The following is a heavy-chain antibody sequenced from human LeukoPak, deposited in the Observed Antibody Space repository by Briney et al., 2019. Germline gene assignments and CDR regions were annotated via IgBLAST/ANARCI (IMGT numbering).Heavy chain of an antibody. D-gene: IGHD2-15*01. CDR2: IWYDGSNK. Sequence: TGGSLRLSCAASGFTFSSYGMHWVRQAPGKGLEWVAVIWYDGSNKYYADSVKGRFTISRDNAKNTLYLQMNSLRAEDTAVYYCARSPGYCSGGSCPGYYYYGMDVWGQGTTVTVSS. J-gene: IGHJ6*02. CDR1: GFTFSSYG. CDR3: ARSPGYCSGGSCPGYYYYGMDV. V-gene: IGHV3-33*01.